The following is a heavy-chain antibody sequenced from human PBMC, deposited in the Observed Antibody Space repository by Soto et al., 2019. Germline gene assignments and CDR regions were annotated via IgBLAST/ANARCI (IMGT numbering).Heavy chain of an antibody. CDR2: IYYSGST. D-gene: IGHD4-17*01. CDR3: ARAPGFYGDFFDY. CDR1: GGSISSGGYY. Sequence: PSETLSLTCTVSGGSISSGGYYWSWIRQHPGKGLEWIGYIYYSGSTYYNPSLKSRVTISVDNAKNSLYLQMNSLRVEDTALYYCARAPGFYGDFFDYWGQGTLVTVSS. J-gene: IGHJ4*02. V-gene: IGHV4-31*03.